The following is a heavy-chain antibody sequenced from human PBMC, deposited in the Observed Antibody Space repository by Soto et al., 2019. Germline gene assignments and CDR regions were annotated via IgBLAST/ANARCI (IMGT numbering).Heavy chain of an antibody. D-gene: IGHD3-3*01. CDR3: ARDLMRSDFWSGHSRDDAFDI. Sequence: PSETLSFTCTVSGGSISSYYWSWIRQPPGKGLEWIGYIYYSGSTNYNPSLKSRVTISVDTSKNQFSLKLSSVTAADTAVYYCARDLMRSDFWSGHSRDDAFDIWGQGTMVTVSS. CDR2: IYYSGST. J-gene: IGHJ3*02. CDR1: GGSISSYY. V-gene: IGHV4-59*01.